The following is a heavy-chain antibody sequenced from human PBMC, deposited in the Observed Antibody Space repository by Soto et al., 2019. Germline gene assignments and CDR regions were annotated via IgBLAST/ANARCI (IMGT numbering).Heavy chain of an antibody. CDR3: ARDVDILLVPAATPEYFQH. D-gene: IGHD2-2*01. V-gene: IGHV1-18*01. Sequence: ASVKVSCKASGYTFTSYGISWVRQAPGQGLEWMGWISAYNGNTNYAQKLQGRVTMTTDTSTSTAYMELRSLRSDDTAVYYCARDVDILLVPAATPEYFQHWAQGTPVTVSS. CDR2: ISAYNGNT. CDR1: GYTFTSYG. J-gene: IGHJ1*01.